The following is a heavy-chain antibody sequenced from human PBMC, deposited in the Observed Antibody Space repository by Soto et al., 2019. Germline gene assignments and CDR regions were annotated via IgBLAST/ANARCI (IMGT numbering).Heavy chain of an antibody. J-gene: IGHJ5*02. V-gene: IGHV4-38-2*01. CDR3: ARAEVTNWFDP. Sequence: SETLSLTCAVSGYSISSGYYWGWIRQPPGKGLEWIGSIYHSGSTYYNPSLKSRVTISVDTSKNQFSLKLSSVTAADTAVYYCARAEVTNWFDPGGQGTLVTVSS. CDR2: IYHSGST. CDR1: GYSISSGYY.